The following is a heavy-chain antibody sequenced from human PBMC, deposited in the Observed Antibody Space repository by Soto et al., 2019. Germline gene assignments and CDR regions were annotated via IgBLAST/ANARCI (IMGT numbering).Heavy chain of an antibody. D-gene: IGHD1-1*01. CDR3: ADRRCGNDFDY. CDR2: IYWDDDN. V-gene: IGHV2-5*02. Sequence: QITLKESGPTLVKPTQTLTLTCSFSGFSLSTSGLGVGWIRQPPGKALEWLALIYWDDDNPYSPSLKRRLTNTKXPSKNHVVLTMTNMDPGDTATYYCADRRCGNDFDYWGQGTLVTVSS. J-gene: IGHJ4*02. CDR1: GFSLSTSGLG.